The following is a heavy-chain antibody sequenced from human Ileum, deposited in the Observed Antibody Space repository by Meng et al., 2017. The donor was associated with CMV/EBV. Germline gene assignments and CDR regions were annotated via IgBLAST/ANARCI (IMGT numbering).Heavy chain of an antibody. CDR3: AKDIFGWAFDY. Sequence: EVRPVESGGGLVQPGGSLRLSCAASGFSLSHNAMTWVRQAPGKGLEWVSAIEGSNDNTHYADSVKGRFAISRDASTNTLYLQMNNLRAEDTAIYYCAKDIFGWAFDYWGHGTLVTVSS. D-gene: IGHD3-10*02. V-gene: IGHV3-23*04. J-gene: IGHJ4*01. CDR1: GFSLSHNA. CDR2: IEGSNDNT.